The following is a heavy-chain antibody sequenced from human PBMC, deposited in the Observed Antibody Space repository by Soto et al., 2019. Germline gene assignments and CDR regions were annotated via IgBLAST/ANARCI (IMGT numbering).Heavy chain of an antibody. CDR3: AKSLSAIPGDS. V-gene: IGHV3-7*05. Sequence: EVPLVESGGGLVQSGGSLRLSCAASGFTFSTYWMSWVRQGPGTGPEWVANIKQDGSERYYADSVKGRFTISRDNAKSSLYLQMTSLRAEDTAVYHCAKSLSAIPGDSWGQGTLVTVSS. CDR2: IKQDGSER. D-gene: IGHD2-2*01. CDR1: GFTFSTYW. J-gene: IGHJ4*02.